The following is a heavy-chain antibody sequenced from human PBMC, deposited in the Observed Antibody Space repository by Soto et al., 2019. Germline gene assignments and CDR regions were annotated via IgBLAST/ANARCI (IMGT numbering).Heavy chain of an antibody. CDR3: ARHGRVFSSSWYGMGAGPRVPRGCSAP. CDR2: IYYSGST. Sequence: SETLSLTCTVSGGSISSYYWSWIRQPPGKGLEWIGYIYYSGSTNYNPSLKSRVTISVDTSKNQFSLKLSSVTAADTAVYYCARHGRVFSSSWYGMGAGPRVPRGCSAPWGQGTRVTVSS. D-gene: IGHD6-13*01. J-gene: IGHJ5*02. V-gene: IGHV4-59*08. CDR1: GGSISSYY.